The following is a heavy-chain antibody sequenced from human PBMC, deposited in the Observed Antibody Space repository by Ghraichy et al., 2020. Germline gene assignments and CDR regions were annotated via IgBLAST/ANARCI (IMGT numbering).Heavy chain of an antibody. D-gene: IGHD3-10*01. CDR1: GGSFREYY. V-gene: IGHV4-59*01. Sequence: SETLSLSCSVSGGSFREYYWTWIRQPPGKGLEWIGFIHYTGTIRYNPSLKSRVSISVDTSRRQFSLKVRSVTAADTAGYYCARLGLLWFGESTYQYYGMDGWGQGTTVTVSS. CDR3: ARLGLLWFGESTYQYYGMDG. J-gene: IGHJ6*02. CDR2: IHYTGTI.